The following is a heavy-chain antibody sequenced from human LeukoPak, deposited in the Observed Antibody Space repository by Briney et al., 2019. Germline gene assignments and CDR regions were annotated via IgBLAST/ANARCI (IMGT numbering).Heavy chain of an antibody. CDR1: GYSFTSHW. D-gene: IGHD3-10*01. V-gene: IGHV5-51*01. J-gene: IGHJ4*02. CDR3: ARQRLRGVSYFDY. Sequence: GESLKISCEGSGYSFTSHWIGWVRQMPGKGLEWMGIIYSGDSDTRYSPSFQGQVTISADKSITTAYLQWTSLKASDTAMYYCARQRLRGVSYFDYWGRGTLVTVSS. CDR2: IYSGDSDT.